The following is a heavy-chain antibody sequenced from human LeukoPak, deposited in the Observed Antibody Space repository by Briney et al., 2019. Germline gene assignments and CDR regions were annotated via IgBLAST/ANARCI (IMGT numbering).Heavy chain of an antibody. D-gene: IGHD2-15*01. V-gene: IGHV4-34*01. Sequence: PSETLSLTCAVYGGSFSGYYWSWIRQPPGKGLEWIGEINHSGSTNYNPSLKSRVTISVDTSKNQFSLKLSSMTAADTAVYYCAREDSWGQGTLVTVSS. CDR3: AREDS. CDR2: INHSGST. J-gene: IGHJ4*02. CDR1: GGSFSGYY.